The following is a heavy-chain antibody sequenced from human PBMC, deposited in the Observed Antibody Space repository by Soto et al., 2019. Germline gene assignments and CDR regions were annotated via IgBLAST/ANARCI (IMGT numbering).Heavy chain of an antibody. CDR2: INPNSGGT. V-gene: IGHV1-2*04. D-gene: IGHD3-3*01. CDR1: GYTFTGYY. CDR3: ARAGATYYDFWSGPYYYYGMDV. J-gene: IGHJ6*02. Sequence: GASVKVSCKASGYTFTGYYMHWVRQAPGQGLEWMGWINPNSGGTNYAQKFQGWVTMTRDTSISTAYMELSRPRSDDTAVYYCARAGATYYDFWSGPYYYYGMDVWGQGTTVTVSS.